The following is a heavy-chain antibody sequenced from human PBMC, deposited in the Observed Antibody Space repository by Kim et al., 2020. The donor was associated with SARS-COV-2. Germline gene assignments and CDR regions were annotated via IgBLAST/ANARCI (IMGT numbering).Heavy chain of an antibody. CDR1: GYSFTSYW. J-gene: IGHJ4*02. Sequence: GESLKISCKASGYSFTSYWIGWVRQMPGKGLEWMGIIYPGDSDTRYSPSFQGQVTISADKSFTTAYLQWTSLKASDSAMYYCANLGPSGWDYLESGTYPHYWGQGTLVTVSS. V-gene: IGHV5-51*01. D-gene: IGHD5-12*01. CDR3: ANLGPSGWDYLESGTYPHY. CDR2: IYPGDSDT.